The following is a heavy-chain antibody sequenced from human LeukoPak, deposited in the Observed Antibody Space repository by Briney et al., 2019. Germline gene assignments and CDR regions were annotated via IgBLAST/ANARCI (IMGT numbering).Heavy chain of an antibody. CDR3: ARESTAWSFDF. V-gene: IGHV1-18*01. CDR1: GYTFTRSS. Sequence: GASVKVPCQVSGYTFTRSSIIWVRQAPGQGLEWMGWVSHLNGNTDYAQKFQGRVTMTTDTSTSTAYMELTSLTSDDTAIYYCARESTAWSFDFWGQGTLVTVSS. J-gene: IGHJ4*02. CDR2: VSHLNGNT. D-gene: IGHD2-8*02.